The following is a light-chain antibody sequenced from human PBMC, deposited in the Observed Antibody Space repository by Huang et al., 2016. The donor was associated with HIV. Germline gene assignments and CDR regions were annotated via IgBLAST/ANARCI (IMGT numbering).Light chain of an antibody. CDR2: LGS. J-gene: IGKJ2*01. Sequence: DIVMTQSPLSLPVTPGEPASITCRSSQSLRHSNGYNYLDWYLPKPGQSPQLLIYLGSNRASGVPDRFSGSGSGTDFTLKISRVEAEDVGVYYCMQSLQTPYTFGQGTKLEIK. CDR3: MQSLQTPYT. V-gene: IGKV2-28*01. CDR1: QSLRHSNGYNY.